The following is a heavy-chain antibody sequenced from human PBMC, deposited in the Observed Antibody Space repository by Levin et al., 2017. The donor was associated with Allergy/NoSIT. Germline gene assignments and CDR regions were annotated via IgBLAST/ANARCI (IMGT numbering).Heavy chain of an antibody. CDR3: ARDFGPRVGQWLVPGRVDY. V-gene: IGHV3-30-3*01. CDR1: GFTFSSYA. J-gene: IGHJ4*02. D-gene: IGHD6-19*01. CDR2: ISYDGSNK. Sequence: RTGGSLRLSCAASGFTFSSYAMHWVRQAPGKGLEWVAVISYDGSNKYYADSVKGRFTISRDNSKNTLYLQMNSLRAEDTAVYYCARDFGPRVGQWLVPGRVDYWGQGTLVTVSS.